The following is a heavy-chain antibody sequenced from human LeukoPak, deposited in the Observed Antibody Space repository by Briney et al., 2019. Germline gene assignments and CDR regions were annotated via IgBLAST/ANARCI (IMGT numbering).Heavy chain of an antibody. V-gene: IGHV4-38-2*02. CDR1: GYSISSGYY. Sequence: SETLSPTCSVSGYSISSGYYWGWIRQPPGKGLEWIGSIYHSGSTYYNTSLKSRVTISVDTSKNQFSLKLNSVTAADTAVYYCATGWSGYYWTTWGQGTLVAVSS. CDR2: IYHSGST. J-gene: IGHJ5*02. CDR3: ATGWSGYYWTT. D-gene: IGHD3-3*01.